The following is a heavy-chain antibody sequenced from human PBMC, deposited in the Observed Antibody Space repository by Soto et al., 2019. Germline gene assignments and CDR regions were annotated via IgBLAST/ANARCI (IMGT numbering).Heavy chain of an antibody. J-gene: IGHJ4*02. CDR2: IYYSGST. D-gene: IGHD5-18*01. CDR1: GGSISSYF. CDR3: ARSGTAMVLVDY. V-gene: IGHV4-59*01. Sequence: SETLSLTCTVSGGSISSYFWSWIRQPPGKGLEWIGYIYYSGSTNYNPSLKSRVTISVDTSKNQFSLKLSSVTAADTAVYYCARSGTAMVLVDYWGQGTLVTV.